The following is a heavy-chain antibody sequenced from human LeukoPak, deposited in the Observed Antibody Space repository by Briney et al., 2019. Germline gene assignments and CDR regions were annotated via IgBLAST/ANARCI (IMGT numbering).Heavy chain of an antibody. CDR3: NLEEGSSSWPGLDY. Sequence: ASVKVSCKASGGTFSSYAISWVRQAPGQGLEWMGGIIPIFGTANYAQKFQGRVTITADESTSTAYMELSSLRSEDTAVYYCNLEEGSSSWPGLDYWGQGTLVTVSS. D-gene: IGHD6-13*01. J-gene: IGHJ4*02. V-gene: IGHV1-69*01. CDR1: GGTFSSYA. CDR2: IIPIFGTA.